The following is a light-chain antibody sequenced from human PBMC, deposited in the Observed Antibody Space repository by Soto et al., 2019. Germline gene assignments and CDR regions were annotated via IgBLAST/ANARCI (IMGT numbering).Light chain of an antibody. J-gene: IGKJ1*01. CDR2: GTS. V-gene: IGKV1-5*03. CDR1: QSISIW. Sequence: DIHMTQSPSTLSASVGDRVTITCRASQSISIWLAWYQQKPGRAPNLLIYGTSSLKSGVPSRFSVSGSGTEFTLTICSLQPDDFATYYCQHYNDYSWTFVQGNHVEIK. CDR3: QHYNDYSWT.